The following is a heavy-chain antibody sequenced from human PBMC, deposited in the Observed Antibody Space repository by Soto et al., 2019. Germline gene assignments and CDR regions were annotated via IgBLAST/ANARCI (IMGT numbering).Heavy chain of an antibody. Sequence: LRLSCEASGFIFNNSGMHWVRQAPGKGLEWVAHISYDGSNEHYVDSVKGRFTISKDTSKNQVLLTMTDMDPVDTATYYCARMIFGRNVYYFDYWGRGTLVTVSS. J-gene: IGHJ4*02. CDR3: ARMIFGRNVYYFDY. CDR1: GFIFNNSG. CDR2: ISYDGSNE. D-gene: IGHD3-3*01. V-gene: IGHV3-30*03.